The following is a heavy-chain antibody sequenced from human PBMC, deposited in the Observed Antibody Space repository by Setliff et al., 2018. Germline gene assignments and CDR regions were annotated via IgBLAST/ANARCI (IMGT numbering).Heavy chain of an antibody. CDR2: LDPEDEEK. Sequence: ASVKVSCKVSGYRLIEVSMHWVRQAPGKGLEWMGGLDPEDEEKIYAQKFQGRVTITRDTSAGTAYMELSSLRSEDTAVYYCARSPPTSTYYDFWSGYSYYFGYWGQGTLVTVSS. CDR3: ARSPPTSTYYDFWSGYSYYFGY. V-gene: IGHV1-24*01. CDR1: GYRLIEVS. D-gene: IGHD3-3*01. J-gene: IGHJ4*02.